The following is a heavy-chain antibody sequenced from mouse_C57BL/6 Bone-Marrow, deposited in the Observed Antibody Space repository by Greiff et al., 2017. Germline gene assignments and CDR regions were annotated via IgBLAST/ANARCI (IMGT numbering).Heavy chain of an antibody. CDR1: EYEFPSHD. CDR2: INSDGGST. Sequence: VQLKESGGGLVQPGESLKLSCESNEYEFPSHDMSWVRKTPEKRLELVAAINSDGGSTYYPDTMERRFIISRDNTKKTLYLQMSSLRSEGTALYYWASAYYSNYTGGFDYWGQGTTLTVSS. V-gene: IGHV5-2*01. CDR3: ASAYYSNYTGGFDY. J-gene: IGHJ2*01. D-gene: IGHD2-5*01.